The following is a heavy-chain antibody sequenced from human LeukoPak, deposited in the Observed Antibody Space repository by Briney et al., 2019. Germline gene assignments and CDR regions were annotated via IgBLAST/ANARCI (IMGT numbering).Heavy chain of an antibody. D-gene: IGHD2-15*01. J-gene: IGHJ4*02. Sequence: SETLSLTCTVSGGSISSYYWSWIRQPAGKGLEWIGRISTSGSTNYNPSLESRVTMSVDTSKNQFSLKLSSVTAADTAVYYCARDGVAAAYDYWGQGTLVTVSS. CDR3: ARDGVAAAYDY. V-gene: IGHV4-4*07. CDR1: GGSISSYY. CDR2: ISTSGST.